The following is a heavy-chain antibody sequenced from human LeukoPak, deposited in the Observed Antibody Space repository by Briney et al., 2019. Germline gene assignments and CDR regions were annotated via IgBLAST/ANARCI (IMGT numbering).Heavy chain of an antibody. D-gene: IGHD1-26*01. CDR3: ARSPGSYYDYYMDV. V-gene: IGHV4-4*02. CDR1: GGSISSSNW. CDR2: IYHSGST. Sequence: SETLSLTCAVSGGSISSSNWWSWVRQPPGKGLEWIGEIYHSGSTNYNPSLKSRVTISVDKSKNQFSLKLSSVTAADTAVYYCARSPGSYYDYYMDVWGKGTTVTVSS. J-gene: IGHJ6*03.